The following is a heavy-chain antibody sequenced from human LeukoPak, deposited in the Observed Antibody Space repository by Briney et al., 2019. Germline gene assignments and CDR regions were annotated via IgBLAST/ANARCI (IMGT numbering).Heavy chain of an antibody. Sequence: SETLSLTCTVSGGSISSHYWSWIQQPPGKGLEWIGYVSDSGSTNYNHSLKSRVTVSVDTSKDQFSLKLTSVTAADTAVYYCARTGGSWPLYYYYYMDVWGKGTTVTVSS. CDR1: GGSISSHY. D-gene: IGHD6-13*01. CDR3: ARTGGSWPLYYYYYMDV. CDR2: VSDSGST. V-gene: IGHV4-59*11. J-gene: IGHJ6*03.